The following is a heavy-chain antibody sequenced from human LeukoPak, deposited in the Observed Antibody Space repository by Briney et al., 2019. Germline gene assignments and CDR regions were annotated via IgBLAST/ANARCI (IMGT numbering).Heavy chain of an antibody. CDR3: ARAPYYPYGPGDY. V-gene: IGHV3-30*04. CDR2: ISYDGSNK. CDR1: GFTFSSYA. Sequence: PGRSLRLSCAASGFTFSSYAMHWVRQAPGKGLEWLAVISYDGSNKYYADSVKGRFTISRDNSKNTLYLQMNSLRAEDTAVYYCARAPYYPYGPGDYWGQGTLVTVSS. J-gene: IGHJ4*02. D-gene: IGHD3-10*01.